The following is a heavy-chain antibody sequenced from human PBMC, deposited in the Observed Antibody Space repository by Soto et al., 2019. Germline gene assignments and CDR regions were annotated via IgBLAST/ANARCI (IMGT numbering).Heavy chain of an antibody. CDR3: VRAFDSSGYAHY. V-gene: IGHV4-59*01. D-gene: IGHD3-22*01. J-gene: IGHJ4*02. Sequence: PSETLSLTCTVSGGSISRYYWSWIRQPPGKGLEWIGYMYNTGSTIYNPSLKSRVTISVDTSKNQFSLKLNSVTAADTAVYYCVRAFDSSGYAHYWGQGTLVTVS. CDR2: MYNTGST. CDR1: GGSISRYY.